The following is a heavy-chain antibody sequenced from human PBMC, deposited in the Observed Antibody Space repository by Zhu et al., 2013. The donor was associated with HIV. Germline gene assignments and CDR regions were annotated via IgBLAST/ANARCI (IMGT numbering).Heavy chain of an antibody. CDR3: ARVGNYYDSSGPFDY. D-gene: IGHD3-22*01. CDR2: ISILNDNP. CDR1: GYIFTSYG. Sequence: QVHLVQSGPEVKKPGASVKVSCKASGYIFTSYGISWVRQAPGQGLEWMGWISILNDNPIYAQTQKLQGRVTMTTDSSTNTAYMELSRLRSDDTAVYYCARVGNYYDSSGPFDYWGQGTLVTVSS. J-gene: IGHJ4*02. V-gene: IGHV1-18*01.